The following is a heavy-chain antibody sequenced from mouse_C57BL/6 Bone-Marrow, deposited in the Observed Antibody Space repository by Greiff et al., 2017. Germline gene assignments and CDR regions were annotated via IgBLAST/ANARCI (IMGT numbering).Heavy chain of an antibody. Sequence: QVQLQQSGAELARPGASVKLSCKASGYTFTSYGISWVKQRTGQGLEWIGEIYPRSGNTYYNEKFKGKATLTADKSSSTAYMELRSLTSEDSAVYFCASSIYNYGSSQPAWFAYWGQGTLVTVSA. CDR2: IYPRSGNT. CDR3: ASSIYNYGSSQPAWFAY. D-gene: IGHD1-1*01. CDR1: GYTFTSYG. V-gene: IGHV1-81*01. J-gene: IGHJ3*01.